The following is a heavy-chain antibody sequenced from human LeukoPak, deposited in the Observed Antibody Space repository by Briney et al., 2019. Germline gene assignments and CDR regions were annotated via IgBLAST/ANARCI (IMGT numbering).Heavy chain of an antibody. V-gene: IGHV5-51*01. J-gene: IGHJ6*03. CDR1: GYRFTAYW. CDR2: IFPTDSDT. Sequence: GESLKISCEGSGYRFTAYWIAWVRQMPGKGLEWMGTIFPTDSDTRYGPSFQGQVVISADRSTNTAYSQWSGLQASDTATYFCARLNQKGFYYYMDVWGKGTTVAVS. CDR3: ARLNQKGFYYYMDV. D-gene: IGHD1-14*01.